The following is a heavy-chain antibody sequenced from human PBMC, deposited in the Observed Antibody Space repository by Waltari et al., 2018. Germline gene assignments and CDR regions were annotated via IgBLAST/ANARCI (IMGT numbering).Heavy chain of an antibody. D-gene: IGHD5-12*01. V-gene: IGHV1-69*12. Sequence: QVQLVQSGAEVKKPGSSVKVPCKASGGTFSRYAISWMRQAHGQGLEWMGGIIPIFGTANYAQKFQGRVTITADESTSTAYMELSSLRSEDTAVYYCARENVEMATIPYYYYGMDVWGQGTTVTVSS. CDR1: GGTFSRYA. CDR2: IIPIFGTA. J-gene: IGHJ6*02. CDR3: ARENVEMATIPYYYYGMDV.